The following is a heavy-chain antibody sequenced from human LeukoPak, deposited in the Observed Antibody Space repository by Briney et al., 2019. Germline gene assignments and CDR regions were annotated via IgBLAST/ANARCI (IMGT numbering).Heavy chain of an antibody. CDR3: ARDLHYYGSSGYYIFDY. CDR1: GYTFTSYG. J-gene: IGHJ4*02. V-gene: IGHV1-18*01. D-gene: IGHD3-22*01. Sequence: ASVKVSCKASGYTFTSYGISWVRQAPGQGLEWMGWISAYNGNTNYAQKLQGRVTVTTDTSTSTAYMELRSLRSDDTAVYYCARDLHYYGSSGYYIFDYWGQGTLVTVSS. CDR2: ISAYNGNT.